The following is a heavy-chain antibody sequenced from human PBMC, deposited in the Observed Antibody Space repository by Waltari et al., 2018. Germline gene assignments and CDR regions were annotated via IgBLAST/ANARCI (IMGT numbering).Heavy chain of an antibody. CDR1: GFNFHAYA. J-gene: IGHJ4*02. Sequence: EVQLVESGGGLVQPGRSLRLACAASGFNFHAYAMHWFRQPPGKGLEWVSSISWNGVTIGYADSVKGRFTISRDNAKNSLFLQMNGLRDEDTALYHCAKRYNWNDEGHFDYWGQGTLVTVSS. V-gene: IGHV3-9*01. D-gene: IGHD1-1*01. CDR2: ISWNGVTI. CDR3: AKRYNWNDEGHFDY.